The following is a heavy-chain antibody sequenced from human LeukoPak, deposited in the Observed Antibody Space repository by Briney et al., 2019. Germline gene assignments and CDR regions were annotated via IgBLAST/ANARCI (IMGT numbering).Heavy chain of an antibody. CDR1: GFTFSSYG. D-gene: IGHD5-12*01. CDR2: ISYDGSNK. CDR3: AKDYSGYEFGYFYGMDV. Sequence: GRSLRLSCAASGFTFSSYGMHWVRQAPGKGLEWVAVISYDGSNKYYADSVKGRFTISRDNSKNTLSLQMNSLRTEDTAVYYCAKDYSGYEFGYFYGMDVWGQGTTVTVSS. V-gene: IGHV3-30*18. J-gene: IGHJ6*02.